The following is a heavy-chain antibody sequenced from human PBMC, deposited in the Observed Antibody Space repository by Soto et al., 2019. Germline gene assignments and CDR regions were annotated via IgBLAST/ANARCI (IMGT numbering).Heavy chain of an antibody. Sequence: QVQVVESGGGVVQPGKSLRLSCAASGFTFSNFAMHWVRRAPGKGLEWVAIISFDGSIKNYADSVKGRFTISRDNSKNTLYLQMDSLKTEDTAVYYCAREIEAMGLVEYFQHWGQGTLVTVSS. D-gene: IGHD6-6*01. CDR1: GFTFSNFA. CDR3: AREIEAMGLVEYFQH. J-gene: IGHJ1*01. V-gene: IGHV3-30*04. CDR2: ISFDGSIK.